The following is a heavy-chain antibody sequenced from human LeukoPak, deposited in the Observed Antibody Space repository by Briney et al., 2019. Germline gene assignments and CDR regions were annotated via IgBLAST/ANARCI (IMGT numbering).Heavy chain of an antibody. CDR3: ARGPGPTYCGGDCYD. CDR1: GGSISSYY. J-gene: IGHJ4*02. V-gene: IGHV4-59*01. D-gene: IGHD2-21*02. CDR2: IYYSGST. Sequence: SETLSLTCTVSGGSISSYYWSWIRQPPGKGLEWIGYIYYSGSTNYNPSLKSRVTISVDTSKNQFSLKLSSVTAADTALYYCARGPGPTYCGGDCYDWGQGTLVTVSS.